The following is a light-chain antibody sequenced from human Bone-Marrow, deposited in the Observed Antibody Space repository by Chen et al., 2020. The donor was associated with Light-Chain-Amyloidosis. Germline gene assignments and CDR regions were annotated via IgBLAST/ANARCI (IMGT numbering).Light chain of an antibody. CDR1: NIGSTS. J-gene: IGLJ3*02. Sequence: SYVLTQPSSVSVAPGQTATIACGGNNIGSTSVHWYQQTPGQAPLLVVYDDSDRPSGIPERLSGSNSGNTATLTISGVEAGDEADYYFQVWDRSSDRPVFGGGTKLTVL. CDR2: DDS. V-gene: IGLV3-21*02. CDR3: QVWDRSSDRPV.